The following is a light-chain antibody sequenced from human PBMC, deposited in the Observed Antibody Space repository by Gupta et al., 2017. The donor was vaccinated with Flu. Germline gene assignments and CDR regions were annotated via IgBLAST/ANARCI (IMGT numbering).Light chain of an antibody. V-gene: IGKV3-11*02. CDR1: QSVNIY. J-gene: IGKJ2*02. Sequence: IVLTRSPATLSLSPGDRAILSCRASQSVNIYLAWYQQKPGQPPKLLMFDAAKRAAGIPDRFCGGGGGRKVYIAIINREQEEFAGYYYQQHSGLPPCTFGQGTKLEI. CDR2: DAA. CDR3: QQHSGLPPCT.